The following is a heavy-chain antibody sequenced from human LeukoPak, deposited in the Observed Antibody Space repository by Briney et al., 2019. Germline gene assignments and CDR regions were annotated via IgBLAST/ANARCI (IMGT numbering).Heavy chain of an antibody. CDR1: GYTFTSYD. D-gene: IGHD3-22*01. Sequence: ASVKVSCKASGYTFTSYDINWVRQATGQGLEWMGWMNPNSGNTGYAQKFQGRVTMTRNTSISTAYMELSSLRSEDTAVYYCARAPYYYDSSGYYGDAFDIWGQGTMVTVSS. CDR2: MNPNSGNT. V-gene: IGHV1-8*01. CDR3: ARAPYYYDSSGYYGDAFDI. J-gene: IGHJ3*02.